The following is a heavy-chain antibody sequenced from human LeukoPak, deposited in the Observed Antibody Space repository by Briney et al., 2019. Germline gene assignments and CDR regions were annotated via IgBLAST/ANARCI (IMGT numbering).Heavy chain of an antibody. CDR2: IKSKTDGGTT. J-gene: IGHJ4*02. V-gene: IGHV3-15*01. CDR3: TTGGPEYSSSWLDY. CDR1: GFTFSNAW. D-gene: IGHD6-13*01. Sequence: KTGGSLRLSCAASGFTFSNAWMSWVRQAPGKGLEWVGRIKSKTDGGTTDYAAPVKGRFTISRDDSKNTLYLQMNSLKTEDTAVYYCTTGGPEYSSSWLDYWGQGTLVTVSS.